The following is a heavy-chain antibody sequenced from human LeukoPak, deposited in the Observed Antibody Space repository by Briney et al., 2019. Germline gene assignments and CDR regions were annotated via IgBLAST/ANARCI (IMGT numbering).Heavy chain of an antibody. Sequence: GASVKVSCKASGYTFTSYGISWVRQAPGQGLEWMGWISAYNGNTNYAQKLQGRVTMTTDASTSTAYMELRSLRSDDTAVYYCARAKFVLMQWLVPTRGGFYMDVWGKGTTVTISS. CDR2: ISAYNGNT. CDR3: ARAKFVLMQWLVPTRGGFYMDV. V-gene: IGHV1-18*01. D-gene: IGHD6-19*01. CDR1: GYTFTSYG. J-gene: IGHJ6*03.